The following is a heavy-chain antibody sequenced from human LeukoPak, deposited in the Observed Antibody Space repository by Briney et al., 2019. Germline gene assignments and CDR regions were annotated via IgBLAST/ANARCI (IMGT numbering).Heavy chain of an antibody. CDR2: ISYNGSNK. D-gene: IGHD1-26*01. CDR3: AADFCSGSYHRAYYFDY. V-gene: IGHV3-30*02. Sequence: GGSLRLSCAASGFTFSSYGMNWVRQAPGKGLEWVAFISYNGSNKYYADSVKGRFTISRDNSKNTLYLQMNSLRAEDTAVYYCAADFCSGSYHRAYYFDYWGQGTMVTVSS. J-gene: IGHJ4*01. CDR1: GFTFSSYG.